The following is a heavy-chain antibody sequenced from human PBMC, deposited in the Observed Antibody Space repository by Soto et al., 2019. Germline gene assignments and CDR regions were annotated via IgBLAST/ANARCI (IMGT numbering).Heavy chain of an antibody. J-gene: IGHJ6*03. D-gene: IGHD1-20*01. Sequence: ASVKVSCKASGYTFTSYGISWVRQAPGQGLEWMGWISAYNGNTNYAQKLQGRVTMTTDTSTSTAYMELRSLRSDDTAVYYCARFPPHITGTYYYYYYMDVWGKGTTVTVSS. V-gene: IGHV1-18*01. CDR1: GYTFTSYG. CDR2: ISAYNGNT. CDR3: ARFPPHITGTYYYYYYMDV.